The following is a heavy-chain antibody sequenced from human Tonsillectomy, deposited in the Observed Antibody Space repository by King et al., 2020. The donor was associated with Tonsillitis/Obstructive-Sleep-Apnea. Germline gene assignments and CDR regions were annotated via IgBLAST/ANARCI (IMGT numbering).Heavy chain of an antibody. Sequence: QLVQSGAEVKKPGSSVKVSCKAAGGTFSSSAISWVRQAPGQGLEWMGGIIPILGLANYGQKFQGRVTITADKSTGTAYMELSSLRSEDTAVYYCARGGTEKIAARPDYYYGMDVWGQGTTVTVSS. CDR3: ARGGTEKIAARPDYYYGMDV. J-gene: IGHJ6*02. CDR1: GGTFSSSA. D-gene: IGHD6-6*01. CDR2: IIPILGLA. V-gene: IGHV1-69*10.